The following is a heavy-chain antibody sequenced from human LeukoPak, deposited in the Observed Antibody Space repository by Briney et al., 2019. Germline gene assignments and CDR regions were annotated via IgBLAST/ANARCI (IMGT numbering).Heavy chain of an antibody. CDR2: INSGGVDI. Sequence: KAGGSLRLSCAASGFSFSLYAMNWVRQAPGKGLEWISYINSGGVDIHYAASVRGRLTISRDDAGNTLFLQLSSLRAEDTAVYYCARDTIQPGLIDDWGQGTLVTVSS. CDR1: GFSFSLYA. CDR3: ARDTIQPGLIDD. V-gene: IGHV3-21*05. J-gene: IGHJ4*02. D-gene: IGHD2-2*01.